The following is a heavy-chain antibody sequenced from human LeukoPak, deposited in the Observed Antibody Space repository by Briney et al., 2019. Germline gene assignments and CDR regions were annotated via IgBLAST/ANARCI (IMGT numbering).Heavy chain of an antibody. V-gene: IGHV4-34*01. CDR1: GGSFSGYY. Sequence: SETLSLTCAVYGGSFSGYYWRWIRQPPGKGLEWIGEINHSGSTNYNPSLKSRVTLSVDTSKNQFSLKLSSVTAADTAVYYCARGATVTTHDYYYYFGMDVWGQGTTVTVSS. CDR3: ARGATVTTHDYYYYFGMDV. J-gene: IGHJ6*02. CDR2: INHSGST. D-gene: IGHD4-4*01.